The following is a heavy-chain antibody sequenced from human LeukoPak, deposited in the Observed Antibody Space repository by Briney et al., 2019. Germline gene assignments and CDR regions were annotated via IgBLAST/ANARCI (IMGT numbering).Heavy chain of an antibody. J-gene: IGHJ4*02. CDR2: INPSGGST. CDR3: ASRAGYSYVAY. Sequence: ASVNVSCKASLYTFTSYYMHWVRQAPAQGVEGMGIINPSGGSTSYAQKFQGRVTMTRDTSTSTVYMELSSLRSEDTAVYYCASRAGYSYVAYWGQGTLVTVSS. D-gene: IGHD5-18*01. CDR1: LYTFTSYY. V-gene: IGHV1-46*01.